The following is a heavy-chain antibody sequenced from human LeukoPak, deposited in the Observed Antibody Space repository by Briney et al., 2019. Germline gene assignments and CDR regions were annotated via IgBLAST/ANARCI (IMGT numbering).Heavy chain of an antibody. J-gene: IGHJ4*02. Sequence: ASVKVSCKASGYTFTSYAMHWVRQAPGQRLEWMGWINAGNGNTKYSQKFQGRVTITRDTSASTAYMELSSLRSEDTAVYYCARDFSDYGSGSYHFDYWGQGTLVTVSS. CDR3: ARDFSDYGSGSYHFDY. D-gene: IGHD3-10*01. CDR2: INAGNGNT. V-gene: IGHV1-3*01. CDR1: GYTFTSYA.